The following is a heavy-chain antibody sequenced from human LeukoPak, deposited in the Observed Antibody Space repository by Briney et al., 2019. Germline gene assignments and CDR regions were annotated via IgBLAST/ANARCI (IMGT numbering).Heavy chain of an antibody. CDR1: GGSFSGYY. Sequence: SETLSLTCAVYGGSFSGYYWSWIRQPPGKGLEWIGEINHSGSTNYNPSLKSRVTISVDTTKNQLSLNLSSVTGADTTVYYCARGPRADDSSGYPVDYWGQGTLVTVSS. V-gene: IGHV4-34*01. CDR3: ARGPRADDSSGYPVDY. J-gene: IGHJ4*02. CDR2: INHSGST. D-gene: IGHD3-22*01.